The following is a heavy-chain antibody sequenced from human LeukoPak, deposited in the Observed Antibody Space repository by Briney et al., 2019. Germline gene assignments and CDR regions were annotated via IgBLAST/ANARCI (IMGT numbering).Heavy chain of an antibody. CDR3: ARQEDYYDSSGYSRFVTDY. J-gene: IGHJ4*02. V-gene: IGHV5-51*01. CDR2: IYPGDSDT. Sequence: PGESLKISCKGSGYGFTSYWIGWVRQMPGKGLEWMGIIYPGDSDTRYSPSFQGQVTISADKSISTAYLQWSSLKASDTAMYYCARQEDYYDSSGYSRFVTDYWGQGTLVTVSS. CDR1: GYGFTSYW. D-gene: IGHD3-22*01.